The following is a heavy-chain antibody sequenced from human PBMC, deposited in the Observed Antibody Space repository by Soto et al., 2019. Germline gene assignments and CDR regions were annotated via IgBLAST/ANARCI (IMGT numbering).Heavy chain of an antibody. J-gene: IGHJ6*02. Sequence: ASVKVSCKASGYTFTSYYMHWVRQAPGQGLEWMGIINPSGGSTSYAQKFQGRVTITADESTSTAYMELSSLRSEDTAVYYCARDLGESGVPWYYYYGMDVWGQGTTVTVSS. CDR3: ARDLGESGVPWYYYYGMDV. D-gene: IGHD1-26*01. CDR1: GYTFTSYY. V-gene: IGHV1-46*01. CDR2: INPSGGST.